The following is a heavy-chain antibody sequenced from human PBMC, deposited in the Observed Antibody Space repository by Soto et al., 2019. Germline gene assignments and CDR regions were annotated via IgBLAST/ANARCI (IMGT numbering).Heavy chain of an antibody. Sequence: QVQLVQSGAEVKKPGASVKVSCKASGYTFTGYYMHWVRQAPGQGLEWMGWINPNSGGTNYAQKFQGRVTMTMDTSISTAYMELSRLRSDDTAVYYCARVRINDSSGYYYWFAFDIWGQGTMVTVSS. J-gene: IGHJ3*02. CDR2: INPNSGGT. V-gene: IGHV1-2*02. CDR1: GYTFTGYY. CDR3: ARVRINDSSGYYYWFAFDI. D-gene: IGHD3-22*01.